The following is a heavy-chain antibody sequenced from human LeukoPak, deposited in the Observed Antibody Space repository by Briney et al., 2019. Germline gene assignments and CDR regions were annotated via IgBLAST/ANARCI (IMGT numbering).Heavy chain of an antibody. CDR2: INPNSGDT. D-gene: IGHD1-14*01. Sequence: ASVKVSCKSSGYTFSGHYIHWVRQAPGQGLEWMGLINPNSGDTDYAQKFQGRVTMTRNTSISTAYMELSSLRSEDTAVYYCARGVPKPNMRTTGPGRQTRYYFDYWGQGTLVTVSS. V-gene: IGHV1-8*02. CDR3: ARGVPKPNMRTTGPGRQTRYYFDY. CDR1: GYTFSGHY. J-gene: IGHJ4*02.